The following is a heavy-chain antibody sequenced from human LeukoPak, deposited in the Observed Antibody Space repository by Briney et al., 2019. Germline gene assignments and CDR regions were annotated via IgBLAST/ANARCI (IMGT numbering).Heavy chain of an antibody. V-gene: IGHV3-74*01. CDR1: GFTFSSYW. Sequence: PGGSLRLSCAASGFTFSSYWMHWVRQAPGKGLVWASRINSDGSSTSYADSVKGRFTISRDNAKNTLYLQMNSLRAEDTAVYYCARWRQWLHYYYYMDVWGKGTTVTISS. CDR3: ARWRQWLHYYYYMDV. CDR2: INSDGSST. J-gene: IGHJ6*03. D-gene: IGHD6-19*01.